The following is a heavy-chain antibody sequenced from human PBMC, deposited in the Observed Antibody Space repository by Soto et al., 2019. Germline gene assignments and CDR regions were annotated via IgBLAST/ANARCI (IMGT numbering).Heavy chain of an antibody. J-gene: IGHJ4*02. V-gene: IGHV3-21*01. D-gene: IGHD6-13*01. CDR1: GFTFSSYS. CDR2: ISSSSSYI. CDR3: ARANSSSWPHFDY. Sequence: EVQLVESGGGLAKPGGSLRLSCAASGFTFSSYSMNWVRQAPGKGLEWVSSISSSSSYIYYADSVKGRFTISRDNAKNSLYLQMNSLRAEDTAVYYCARANSSSWPHFDYWGQGTLVTVSS.